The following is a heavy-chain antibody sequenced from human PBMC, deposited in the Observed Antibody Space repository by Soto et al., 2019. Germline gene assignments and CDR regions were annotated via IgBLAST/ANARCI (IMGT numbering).Heavy chain of an antibody. CDR2: IYHSGST. Sequence: SETLSLTCGVSGFSLRSGYYWGWIRQPPGKGLEWSGSIYHSGSTSYNPSLKRRVTISVDTSKNQFSLKLASGTAADTAVYYCAGSDFYQSPIDFDYWGQGTLVTVSS. D-gene: IGHD3-3*01. CDR3: AGSDFYQSPIDFDY. CDR1: GFSLRSGYY. J-gene: IGHJ4*02. V-gene: IGHV4-38-2*01.